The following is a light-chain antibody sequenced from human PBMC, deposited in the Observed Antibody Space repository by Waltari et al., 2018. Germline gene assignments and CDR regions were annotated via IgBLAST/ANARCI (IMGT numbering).Light chain of an antibody. J-gene: IGLJ2*01. Sequence: SYELTQPSSVSVSPGQTARLTCSGDVLAKKYAPWFQRNPGQAPVLVIYKDSERPSGIPERFSGSSSGTTVTLTISGAQVEDEADYYCYSAADNNVVFGGGTKLTVL. V-gene: IGLV3-27*01. CDR1: VLAKKY. CDR3: YSAADNNVV. CDR2: KDS.